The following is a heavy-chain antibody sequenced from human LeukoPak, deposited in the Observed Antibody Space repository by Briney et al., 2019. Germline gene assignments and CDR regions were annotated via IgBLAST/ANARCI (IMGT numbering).Heavy chain of an antibody. CDR2: IYNDGSA. J-gene: IGHJ3*02. CDR3: AIRGGPGSLDAFDI. D-gene: IGHD1-14*01. V-gene: IGHV3-53*01. CDR1: DFIVRSNY. Sequence: GESLRLSCAASDFIVRSNYMTWVRQAPGKGLEWVSVIYNDGSAYYADSVRGRFTISRDTSKNTVYLQMNSLRAEDTAVYYCAIRGGPGSLDAFDIWGQGTMVTVSS.